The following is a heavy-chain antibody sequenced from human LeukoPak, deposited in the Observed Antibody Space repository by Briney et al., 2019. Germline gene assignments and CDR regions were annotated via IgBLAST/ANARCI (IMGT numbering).Heavy chain of an antibody. CDR3: AAQWLVLGAFDI. D-gene: IGHD6-19*01. CDR1: GFTFSSYS. V-gene: IGHV3-21*01. J-gene: IGHJ3*02. CDR2: ISSSSSYI. Sequence: PGGSLRLSCAASGFTFSSYSMNWVRQAPGKGLEWVSSISSSSSYIYYADSVKGRFTISRDNAKNSLYLQMNSLRAEDTAVYYCAAQWLVLGAFDIWGQGTMVTVSS.